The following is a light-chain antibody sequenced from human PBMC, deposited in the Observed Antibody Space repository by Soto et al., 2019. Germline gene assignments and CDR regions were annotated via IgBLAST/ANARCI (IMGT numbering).Light chain of an antibody. V-gene: IGLV1-44*01. J-gene: IGLJ1*01. CDR3: AAWDDSLNGHV. CDR2: TTN. CDR1: SYNIGTSS. Sequence: QSVLTQPHSASGTPGEMVTISCSGSSYNIGTSSVHWFQQLPGTAPKLLISTTNQRPSGVPERFSGSKSGTSASLAISGLQSEDEADYYCAAWDDSLNGHVFGKGTKVTVL.